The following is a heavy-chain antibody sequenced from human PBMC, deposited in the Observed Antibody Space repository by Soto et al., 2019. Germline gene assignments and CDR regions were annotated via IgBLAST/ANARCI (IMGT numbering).Heavy chain of an antibody. CDR2: IDPSDGRT. V-gene: IGHV1-46*01. D-gene: IGHD5-18*01. CDR1: GYSFTSYH. J-gene: IGHJ4*02. Sequence: ASVKVSCKASGYSFTSYHIHWVRQAPGQGLEWMGLIDPSDGRTSYSQNFQGRVTMTRDTSTSTVYMEVSSLKSEDTAVYYCTSGYSYGPSIDYSGQGILVTVST. CDR3: TSGYSYGPSIDY.